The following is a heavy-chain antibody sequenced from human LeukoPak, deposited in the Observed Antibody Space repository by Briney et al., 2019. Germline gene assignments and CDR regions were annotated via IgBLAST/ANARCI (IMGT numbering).Heavy chain of an antibody. CDR1: GFTFSSYS. V-gene: IGHV3-21*01. J-gene: IGHJ6*03. CDR3: ARDLVWFGEPKGYYNYMDV. CDR2: ITSSGRYI. Sequence: GGSLRLSCAASGFTFSSYSMNWVRQAPGKGLEWVSSITSSGRYIYYADSVKGRFTISRDNSENSLYLQMNTLRAEDTAVYYCARDLVWFGEPKGYYNYMDVWGKGTTVTVSS. D-gene: IGHD3-10*01.